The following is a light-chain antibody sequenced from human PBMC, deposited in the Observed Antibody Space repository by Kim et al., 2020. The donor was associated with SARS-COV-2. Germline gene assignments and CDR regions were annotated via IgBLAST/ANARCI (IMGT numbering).Light chain of an antibody. CDR1: QTVRDNY. V-gene: IGKV3-20*01. Sequence: ENVLTQSPGTLSLSPGERATLSCRASQTVRDNYLAWYQHKPGQAPRLLIYEASNRASDIPDRFRGRGSGTDFTLIINRLEPEDFAVYFCQQYGSSPTFGQGTKVDIK. CDR3: QQYGSSPT. J-gene: IGKJ1*01. CDR2: EAS.